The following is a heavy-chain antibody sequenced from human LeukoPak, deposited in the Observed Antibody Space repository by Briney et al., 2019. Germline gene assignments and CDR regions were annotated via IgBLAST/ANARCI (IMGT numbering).Heavy chain of an antibody. D-gene: IGHD6-13*01. V-gene: IGHV5-10-1*01. CDR2: IDPSDSYT. J-gene: IGHJ4*02. CDR1: GYSFTSYW. CDR3: ARHGVAAAADFDY. Sequence: AESLMISCKGSGYSFTSYWISWVRQMPGKGLEWMGRIDPSDSYTNYSPSFQGHVTISADKSISTAYLQWSSLKASDTAMYYCARHGVAAAADFDYWGQGTLVTVSS.